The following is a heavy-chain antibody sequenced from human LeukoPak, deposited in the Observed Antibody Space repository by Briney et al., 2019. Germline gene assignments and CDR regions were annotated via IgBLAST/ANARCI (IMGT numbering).Heavy chain of an antibody. Sequence: PSETLSLTCTVSGGSISSSSYYWGWIRQPPGKGLEWIGSIYYSGSTYYNPSLKSRVTISVDTSKNQFSLKLSSVTAADTAVYYCARGRGYSYGLNCWGQGTLVTVSS. V-gene: IGHV4-39*01. D-gene: IGHD5-18*01. CDR3: ARGRGYSYGLNC. CDR2: IYYSGST. J-gene: IGHJ4*02. CDR1: GGSISSSSYY.